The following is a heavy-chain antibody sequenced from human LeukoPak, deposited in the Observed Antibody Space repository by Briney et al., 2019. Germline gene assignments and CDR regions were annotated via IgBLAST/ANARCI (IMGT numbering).Heavy chain of an antibody. CDR3: ARIGAGSSRDY. Sequence: GGPLRLSCAASGFTFSNFAMTWVRQAPGKRLKWVSSIVGSSSTYYADSLKGRFTISRDNAKNSLYLQMNGLRAEDTAVYYCARIGAGSSRDYWGQGTLVTVSS. V-gene: IGHV3-21*01. J-gene: IGHJ4*02. CDR1: GFTFSNFA. CDR2: IVGSSST. D-gene: IGHD6-13*01.